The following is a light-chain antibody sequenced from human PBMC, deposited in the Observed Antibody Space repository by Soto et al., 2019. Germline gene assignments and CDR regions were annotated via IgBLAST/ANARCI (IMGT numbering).Light chain of an antibody. CDR3: QQTYSSPLT. J-gene: IGKJ4*01. V-gene: IGKV1-39*01. CDR1: QTIKNY. Sequence: DIQMTQSPSSLSASVGERVSIACRASQTIKNYLNWYQQKPGQAPRLLIYAASSLQSGVPSRFSGGGSGTDFTLTITSLQPEDYATYYCQQTYSSPLTFGGGTEVDIK. CDR2: AAS.